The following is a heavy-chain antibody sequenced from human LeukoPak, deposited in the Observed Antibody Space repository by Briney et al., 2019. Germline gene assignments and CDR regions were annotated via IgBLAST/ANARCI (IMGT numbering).Heavy chain of an antibody. J-gene: IGHJ6*03. V-gene: IGHV1-69*05. CDR3: ARGGRLGYCRSTSCSATYYYYYMDV. CDR2: IIPIFGTA. D-gene: IGHD2-2*01. Sequence: SVKVSCKASGGTFSSYAISWVRQAPGQGLEWMGGIIPIFGTANYAQKFQGRVTITTDESTSTAYMELSSLRSEDTAVYYCARGGRLGYCRSTSCSATYYYYYMDVWGKGTTVTVSS. CDR1: GGTFSSYA.